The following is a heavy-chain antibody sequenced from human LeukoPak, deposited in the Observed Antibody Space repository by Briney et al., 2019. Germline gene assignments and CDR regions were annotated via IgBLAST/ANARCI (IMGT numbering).Heavy chain of an antibody. D-gene: IGHD1-26*01. CDR3: ARDSGSYRRYFDY. V-gene: IGHV3-48*01. CDR1: GFTFSSYS. J-gene: IGHJ4*02. Sequence: PGGSLRLSCAASGFTFSSYSMNWVRQAPGKGLGWVSYISSSSSTIYYADSVKGRFTISRDNAKNSLYLQMNSLRAEDTAVYYCARDSGSYRRYFDYWGQGTLVTVSS. CDR2: ISSSSSTI.